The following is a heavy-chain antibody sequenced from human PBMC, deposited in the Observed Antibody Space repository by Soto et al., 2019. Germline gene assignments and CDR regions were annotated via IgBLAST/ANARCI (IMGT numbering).Heavy chain of an antibody. V-gene: IGHV4-38-2*01. Sequence: SETLSLTCGVSGFPVSYGYYWGWIRQPPGKGLEWLGSIYQSGKTYYNPSLKSRLTLSMDTSKNEFSVRLRSVTAADTAVYFCARLYCSSVSCYNDYWGPGXQVTVSS. CDR3: ARLYCSSVSCYNDY. D-gene: IGHD2-2*01. CDR1: GFPVSYGYY. CDR2: IYQSGKT. J-gene: IGHJ4*02.